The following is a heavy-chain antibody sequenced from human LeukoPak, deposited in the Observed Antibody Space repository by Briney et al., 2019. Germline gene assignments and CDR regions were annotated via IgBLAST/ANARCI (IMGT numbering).Heavy chain of an antibody. Sequence: GGSLRLSCAASGFXFSSYAISWVRQAPGKGLEWVSAISSSGGSTYYADSVKGRFTISRGNSKNTLYLQMNSLRAEDTAVYYCAKDPLFEMATHAVDYWGQGTLVTVSS. V-gene: IGHV3-23*01. CDR1: GFXFSSYA. CDR2: ISSSGGST. D-gene: IGHD5-24*01. J-gene: IGHJ4*02. CDR3: AKDPLFEMATHAVDY.